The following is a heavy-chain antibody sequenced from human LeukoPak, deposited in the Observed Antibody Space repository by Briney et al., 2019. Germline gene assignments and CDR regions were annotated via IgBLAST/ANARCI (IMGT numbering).Heavy chain of an antibody. D-gene: IGHD3-22*01. J-gene: IGHJ1*01. CDR1: GFTFSSYG. CDR3: ARGDSSGYYARNEYFQH. CDR2: IWYDGSNK. Sequence: PGGSLRLSCAASGFTFSSYGMHCVRQAPGKGLEWVAVIWYDGSNKYYADSVKGRFTISRDNSKNTLYLQMNSLRAEDTAVYYCARGDSSGYYARNEYFQHWGQGTLVTVSS. V-gene: IGHV3-33*01.